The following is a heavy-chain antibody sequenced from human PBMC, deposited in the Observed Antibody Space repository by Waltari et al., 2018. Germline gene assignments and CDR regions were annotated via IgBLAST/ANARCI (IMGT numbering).Heavy chain of an antibody. J-gene: IGHJ4*02. CDR2: IRWKGGRR. CDR1: VFTFQTYG. V-gene: IGHV3-9*01. CDR3: AKDLGVRGTRFVGEY. D-gene: IGHD3-10*01. Sequence: EVQLVVSGGGLVQPGGSLRLSCRASVFTFQTYGMHWAGHVRGKGLEWVSGIRWKGGRRDYADSVKGRFTLSRDNAKSSLYLQMNSLRTEDTAFYYCAKDLGVRGTRFVGEYWGRGTLVTVSS.